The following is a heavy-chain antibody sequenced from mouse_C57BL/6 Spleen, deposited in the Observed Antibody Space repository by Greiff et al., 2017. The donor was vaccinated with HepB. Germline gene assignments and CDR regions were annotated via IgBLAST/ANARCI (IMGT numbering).Heavy chain of an antibody. D-gene: IGHD2-3*01. CDR3: ARGGYYADYYAMDY. CDR1: GYTFTSYW. CDR2: IYPGSGST. Sequence: VQLQQSGAELVKPGASVKMSCKASGYTFTSYWITWVKQRPGQGLEWIGDIYPGSGSTNYNEKFKSKATLTVDTSSSTAYMQLSSLTSEDSAVYYCARGGYYADYYAMDYWGQGTSVTVSS. J-gene: IGHJ4*01. V-gene: IGHV1-55*01.